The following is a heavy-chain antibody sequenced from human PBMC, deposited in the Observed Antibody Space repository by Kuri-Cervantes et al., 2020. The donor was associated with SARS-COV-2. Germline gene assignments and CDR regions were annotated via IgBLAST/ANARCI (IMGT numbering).Heavy chain of an antibody. CDR2: IRSKANSYAT. CDR1: GFTFSGSA. J-gene: IGHJ4*02. Sequence: GESLKISCAASGFTFSGSAMHWVRQASGKGLEWVGRIRSKANSYATAYAASVKGRFTISRDDSKNTAYLQMNSLKTEDTAVYYCAKSHNYFDYWGQGTLVTVSS. CDR3: AKSHNYFDY. V-gene: IGHV3-73*01.